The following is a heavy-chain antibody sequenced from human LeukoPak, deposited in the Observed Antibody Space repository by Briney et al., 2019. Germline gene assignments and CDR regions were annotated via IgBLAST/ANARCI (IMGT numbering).Heavy chain of an antibody. CDR3: ARSLHSSGWGYFDY. CDR2: INPNSGGT. V-gene: IGHV1-2*02. D-gene: IGHD6-19*01. Sequence: ASVKVSCKASGYTFTGYYMHWVRQAPGQGLEWMGWINPNSGGTNYAQKFQGRVTMTRDTSISTAYMELSRLRSDDTAVYYCARSLHSSGWGYFDYWGQGTLVTVSS. CDR1: GYTFTGYY. J-gene: IGHJ4*02.